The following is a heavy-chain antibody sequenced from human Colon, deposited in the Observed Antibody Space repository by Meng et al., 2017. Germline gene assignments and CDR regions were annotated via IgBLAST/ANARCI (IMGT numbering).Heavy chain of an antibody. J-gene: IGHJ5*02. Sequence: GGSLTLSCAASGVIFSSCALSWVRQAPGKGLEWVSAISGSGGSTYYADSVNSRFTITRDNSKNTLYLQMNSLSAEDTAVSYCANLGYCSGRSCYSFEAAKTNNWFDPWGQGTLDTVSS. CDR3: ANLGYCSGRSCYSFEAAKTNNWFDP. D-gene: IGHD2-15*01. CDR1: GVIFSSCA. CDR2: ISGSGGST. V-gene: IGHV3-23*01.